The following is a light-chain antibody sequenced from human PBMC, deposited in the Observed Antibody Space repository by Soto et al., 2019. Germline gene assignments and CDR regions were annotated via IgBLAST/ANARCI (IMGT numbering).Light chain of an antibody. J-gene: IGKJ4*01. CDR3: QQANSFPPT. V-gene: IGKV1D-12*01. Sequence: DIQMTQSPSSVSASVGDRVTITCRASQGIGRWLAWYQQKPGKAPKLLIYAASSLQSEVPSRFSGSGSGTYFTLTISSLQPEDFATYHCQQANSFPPTFGGGTKVEIQ. CDR1: QGIGRW. CDR2: AAS.